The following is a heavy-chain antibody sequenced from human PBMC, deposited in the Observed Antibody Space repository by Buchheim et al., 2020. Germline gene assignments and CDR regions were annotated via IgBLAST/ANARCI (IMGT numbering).Heavy chain of an antibody. D-gene: IGHD2-15*01. CDR1: GFTFSSYA. CDR2: IWYDASNK. CDR3: AIQDLCGGGICYPRY. Sequence: QVQLVESGGGVVQPGRSLRLSCAASGFTFSSYAMHWVRQAPGKGLEWVAVIWYDASNKYYADSVKGRFTIARDNSKNTLYLEMNNLRAEDTGVYYCAIQDLCGGGICYPRYWGQGT. V-gene: IGHV3-33*01. J-gene: IGHJ4*01.